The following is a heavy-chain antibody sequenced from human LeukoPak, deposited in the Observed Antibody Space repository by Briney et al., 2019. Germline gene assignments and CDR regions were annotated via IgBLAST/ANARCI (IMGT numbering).Heavy chain of an antibody. D-gene: IGHD2-15*01. CDR3: ARAGSGRGAFDI. CDR2: INPSGGST. J-gene: IGHJ3*02. Sequence: GTSVKVSCKASGYTFTGYYVHWVRQAPGQGLEWMGIINPSGGSTSYAQKFQGRVTMTRDMSTSTVYMELSSLRSEDTAVYYCARAGSGRGAFDIWGQGTMVTVSS. V-gene: IGHV1-46*01. CDR1: GYTFTGYY.